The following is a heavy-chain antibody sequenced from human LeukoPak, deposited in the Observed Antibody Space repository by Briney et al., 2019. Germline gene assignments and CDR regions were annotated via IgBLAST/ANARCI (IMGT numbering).Heavy chain of an antibody. CDR1: GGSITSYF. J-gene: IGHJ4*02. CDR3: ASQAVAGL. CDR2: IYFSGTT. V-gene: IGHV4-59*01. D-gene: IGHD6-19*01. Sequence: SETLSLTCTVSGGSITSYFWHWIRQPPGKGLEWIGYIYFSGTTNYNPSLKSRVTISIDTSKNQFSLKPTSVTAADTAVYYCASQAVAGLWGRGTLVTVSS.